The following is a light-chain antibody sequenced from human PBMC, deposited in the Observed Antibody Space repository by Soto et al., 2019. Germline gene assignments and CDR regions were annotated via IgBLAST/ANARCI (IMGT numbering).Light chain of an antibody. Sequence: QSALTQPASVSGSPGQSITISCTGTSSDVGGYNYVSWYQQHPGKAPKLMIYEVSNRPSGVSNRFSGSKSGNTASLTISGLQAEDEADYYCSSYTSSSLWLFGGGTKLTVL. V-gene: IGLV2-14*01. CDR1: SSDVGGYNY. CDR2: EVS. J-gene: IGLJ3*02. CDR3: SSYTSSSLWL.